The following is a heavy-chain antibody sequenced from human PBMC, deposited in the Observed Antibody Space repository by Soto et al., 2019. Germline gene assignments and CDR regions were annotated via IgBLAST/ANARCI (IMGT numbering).Heavy chain of an antibody. CDR3: SHFKALQPDY. CDR2: IFWDDDE. CDR1: GFSLSTSGVG. D-gene: IGHD1-1*01. Sequence: QITLKESGPTLVKPTQTLRLTCTFSGFSLSTSGVGVGWIRQPPGKALEWLALIFWDDDERYTPSLKSRLTITKDTSKNQVVLTMTIMDPVDTATYYCSHFKALQPDYWGQGTLVTVSS. J-gene: IGHJ4*02. V-gene: IGHV2-5*02.